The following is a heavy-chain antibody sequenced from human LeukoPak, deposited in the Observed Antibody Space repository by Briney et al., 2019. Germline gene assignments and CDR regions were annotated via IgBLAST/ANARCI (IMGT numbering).Heavy chain of an antibody. J-gene: IGHJ4*02. CDR3: ASDYCGSGSFSYFDY. CDR2: IHHSGTT. Sequence: PSETLSLTCTVSSGSINNYYWSWIRQSPGKGLEWIGDIHHSGTTNYNPSLKSRVTISIDTSKDQFSLKLSSVTAADTAVYYCASDYCGSGSFSYFDYWGQGTLVTVSS. D-gene: IGHD3-10*01. V-gene: IGHV4-34*01. CDR1: SGSINNYY.